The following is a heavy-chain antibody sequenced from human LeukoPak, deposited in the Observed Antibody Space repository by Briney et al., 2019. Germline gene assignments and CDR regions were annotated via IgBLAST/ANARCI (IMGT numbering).Heavy chain of an antibody. V-gene: IGHV3-23*01. D-gene: IGHD1-14*01. CDR1: GFTFSNYG. Sequence: GGSLRLSCAGSGFTFSNYGMSWVHQAPGKGLEWLSAISGSGGSTYYADSVKGRFTISRDNSKNTLFLQMNSLRAEDTAVYYCAKGSFIVLGNRYYMDVWGKGTTVTISS. CDR2: ISGSGGST. J-gene: IGHJ6*03. CDR3: AKGSFIVLGNRYYMDV.